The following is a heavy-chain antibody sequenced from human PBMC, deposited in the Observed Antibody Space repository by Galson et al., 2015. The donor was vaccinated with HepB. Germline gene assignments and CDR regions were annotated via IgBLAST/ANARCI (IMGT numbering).Heavy chain of an antibody. CDR3: AREGRRTGEVTKAFDM. Sequence: SLRLSCAASGFTNYWMHWVRQAPGRGLVWVSRINSDGSSTSYADSVKGRFTISRDNAKNTLYLQMNSLRDEDTAVYYCAREGRRTGEVTKAFDMVVQGTMVTVSS. CDR2: INSDGSST. D-gene: IGHD7-27*01. CDR1: GFTNYW. V-gene: IGHV3-74*01. J-gene: IGHJ3*02.